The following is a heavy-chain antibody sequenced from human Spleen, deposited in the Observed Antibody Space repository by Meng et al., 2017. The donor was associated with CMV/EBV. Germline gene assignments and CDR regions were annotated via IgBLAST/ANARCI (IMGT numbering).Heavy chain of an antibody. CDR1: GYTFTGYY. J-gene: IGHJ4*02. CDR3: ARVPYSSWYYFDF. CDR2: INPNSGDT. D-gene: IGHD6-6*01. V-gene: IGHV1-2*02. Sequence: ASVKVSCKASGYTFTGYYIHWVRQAPGQGLEWMGWINPNSGDTNYAQKFQGRLTMTRDTSISTAYMELSRLRSDDTAVYYCARVPYSSWYYFDFWGQGTLVTVSS.